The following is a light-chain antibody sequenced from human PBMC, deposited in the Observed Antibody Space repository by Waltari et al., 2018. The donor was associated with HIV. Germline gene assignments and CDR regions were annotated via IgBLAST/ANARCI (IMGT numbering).Light chain of an antibody. CDR3: SAWDGRLSAWV. CDR1: DDDVGNEG. V-gene: IGLV10-54*04. CDR2: RNN. Sequence: QSGLPQPPAVSQALGQTATLSCTGGDDDVGNEGAAWLPQYQGLPPKLLSYRNNKRASGISHKFSAARAGNTVFLTIAGLQPEDEADYYCSAWDGRLSAWVFGGGTKLTVL. J-gene: IGLJ3*02.